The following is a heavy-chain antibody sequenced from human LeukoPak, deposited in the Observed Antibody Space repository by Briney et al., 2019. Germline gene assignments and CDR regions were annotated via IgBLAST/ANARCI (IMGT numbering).Heavy chain of an antibody. CDR2: IYSGGST. D-gene: IGHD1-26*01. CDR3: ARARLVGATTEYFAY. V-gene: IGHV3-53*04. CDR1: GFTVSSNY. Sequence: GGSLRLSCAASGFTVSSNYMSWVRQAPGKGLVWVSGIYSGGSTYYTAYVKGRFTISRHNSKNTLYLQLNSLRAEDTAVYYCARARLVGATTEYFAYWGQGTLVTVSS. J-gene: IGHJ4*02.